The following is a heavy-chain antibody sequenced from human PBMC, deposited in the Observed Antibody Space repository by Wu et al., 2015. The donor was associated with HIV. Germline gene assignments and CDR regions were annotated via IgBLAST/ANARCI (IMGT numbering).Heavy chain of an antibody. CDR2: IIPIFGTA. D-gene: IGHD7-27*01. Sequence: QVQLVQSGAEVKKPGSSVKVSCKAFGGTFRSYTITWVRQAPGQGFEWMGGIIPIFGTAHYAQKFQGRVTITADESTSTAYMEMSSLRSDDTAVYYCARNVEATGGFDYWGQGTLVTVSS. V-gene: IGHV1-69*12. J-gene: IGHJ4*02. CDR3: ARNVEATGGFDY. CDR1: GGTFRSYT.